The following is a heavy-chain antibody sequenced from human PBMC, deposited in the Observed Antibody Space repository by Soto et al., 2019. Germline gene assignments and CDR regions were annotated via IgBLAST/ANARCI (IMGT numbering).Heavy chain of an antibody. D-gene: IGHD6-13*01. Sequence: QLQLQESGPGLVKPSETLSITCTVSGGSISSSSYYWGWIRQPPGKGLEGIGSIYYSGSTYYNPSLKSRFTISVDTSKNQFSLKLSSVTAADTAVYYCARRGQQLVNLYYDYYMDVWGKGTTVTVSS. J-gene: IGHJ6*03. CDR1: GGSISSSSYY. CDR3: ARRGQQLVNLYYDYYMDV. CDR2: IYYSGST. V-gene: IGHV4-39*01.